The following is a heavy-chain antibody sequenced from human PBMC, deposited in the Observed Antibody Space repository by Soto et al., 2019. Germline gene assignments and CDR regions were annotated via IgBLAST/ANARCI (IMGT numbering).Heavy chain of an antibody. D-gene: IGHD6-6*01. CDR3: ARVSTSSSSFPPDY. J-gene: IGHJ4*02. CDR1: GFTFSSYG. V-gene: IGHV3-33*01. CDR2: IWYDGSNK. Sequence: GGSLRLSCAASGFTFSSYGMHWVRQALGKGLEWVAVIWYDGSNKYYADSVKGRFTISRDNSKNTLYLQMNSLRAEDTAVYYCARVSTSSSSFPPDYWGQGTLVTVSS.